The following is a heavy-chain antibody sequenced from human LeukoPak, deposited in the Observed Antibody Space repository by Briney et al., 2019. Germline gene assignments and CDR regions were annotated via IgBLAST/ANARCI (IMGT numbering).Heavy chain of an antibody. CDR2: MNPNSGNT. J-gene: IGHJ6*02. Sequence: ASVKVSCKASGYTFTSYDINWVRQATGQGLEWMGWMNPNSGNTGYAQKFQGRVTITRNTSISTAYMELSSLRSEDTAVYYCARGYCSSTSCYVRDYYGLDVWGQGTTVTVSS. CDR1: GYTFTSYD. CDR3: ARGYCSSTSCYVRDYYGLDV. V-gene: IGHV1-8*03. D-gene: IGHD2-2*01.